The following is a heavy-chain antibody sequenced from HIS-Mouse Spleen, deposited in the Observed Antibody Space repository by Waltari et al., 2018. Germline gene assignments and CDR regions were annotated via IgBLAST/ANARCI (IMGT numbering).Heavy chain of an antibody. V-gene: IGHV4-39*01. CDR1: GGSISSSSYY. Sequence: QLQLQESGPGLVKPSETLSLTCTVSGGSISSSSYYWGWIRQPPGKGLEGIGSIYYSGSTYYNPSRKSRVTISVDTSKNQFSLKLSSVTAADTAVYYCARKRTASGWFDPWGQGTLVTVSS. CDR3: ARKRTASGWFDP. D-gene: IGHD2-21*02. CDR2: IYYSGST. J-gene: IGHJ5*02.